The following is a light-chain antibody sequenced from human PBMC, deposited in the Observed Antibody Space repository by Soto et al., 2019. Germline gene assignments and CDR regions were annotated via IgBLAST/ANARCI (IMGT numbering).Light chain of an antibody. CDR1: QSVSSNY. J-gene: IGKJ1*01. CDR3: QQYGSSPRT. CDR2: GAF. Sequence: EIVLTQSPATLSLSPGERATFSCRASQSVSSNYLAWYQQKPGQAPRLLIYGAFKRATGIPDRFSGRGSGTDFTLTISRMEPEDFAVYCCQQYGSSPRTFGQGTKVDIK. V-gene: IGKV3-20*01.